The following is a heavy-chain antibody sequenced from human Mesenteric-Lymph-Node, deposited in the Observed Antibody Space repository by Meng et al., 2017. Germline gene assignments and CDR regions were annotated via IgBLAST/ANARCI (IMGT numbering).Heavy chain of an antibody. CDR3: ARSYGYSYGPDYYYYYGMDV. Sequence: SETLSLTCTVSGGSVSSGSYYWSWIRQPPGKGLEWIGYIYYSGSTNYNPSLKSQVTISVDTSKNQFSLKLSSVTAADTAVYYCARSYGYSYGPDYYYYYGMDVWGQGTTVTVSS. J-gene: IGHJ6*02. CDR1: GGSVSSGSYY. D-gene: IGHD5-18*01. V-gene: IGHV4-61*01. CDR2: IYYSGST.